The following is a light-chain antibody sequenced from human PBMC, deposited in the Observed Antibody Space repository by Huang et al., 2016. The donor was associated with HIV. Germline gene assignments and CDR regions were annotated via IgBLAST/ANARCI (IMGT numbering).Light chain of an antibody. J-gene: IGKJ2*01. V-gene: IGKV3-15*01. Sequence: EIVMTQSPATLSVSPGERATLSCRASQNVRDNLAWYQQKPGQAPRRLIYGASTRATGIPARFSGSGSGTEFTLTISSLQSEDFAVYDCQQYNDWPRTFGQGTKLEIK. CDR1: QNVRDN. CDR2: GAS. CDR3: QQYNDWPRT.